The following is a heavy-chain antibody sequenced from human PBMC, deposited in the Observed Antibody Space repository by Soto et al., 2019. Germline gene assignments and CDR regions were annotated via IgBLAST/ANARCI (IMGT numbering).Heavy chain of an antibody. J-gene: IGHJ5*02. V-gene: IGHV4-4*02. CDR1: GDSINNSHW. CDR3: AREVNSSTARGPNWFDP. D-gene: IGHD6-13*01. Sequence: QVQLQESGPGLVQPSGTLSLTCAVSGDSINNSHWWSWVRQTPGKGLEWIGETYHSGTTNYNPSHKTRGTISIDKSKNQFSLKMNAVTAADTAVYYCAREVNSSTARGPNWFDPWGQGTLVTVSS. CDR2: TYHSGTT.